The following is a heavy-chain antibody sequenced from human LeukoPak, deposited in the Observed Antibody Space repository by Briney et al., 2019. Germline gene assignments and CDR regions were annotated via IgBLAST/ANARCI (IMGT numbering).Heavy chain of an antibody. CDR3: ARANWGSVFDI. CDR2: ISSSSSHI. Sequence: GSLRLSCAASGFTFSTYSMNWVRQAPGKGLEWVSSISSSSSHIYYADSVKGRFTISRDNAKNSLYLQMNSLRAEDTAVYYCARANWGSVFDIWGQGQWSPSLQ. D-gene: IGHD7-27*01. J-gene: IGHJ3*02. CDR1: GFTFSTYS. V-gene: IGHV3-21*01.